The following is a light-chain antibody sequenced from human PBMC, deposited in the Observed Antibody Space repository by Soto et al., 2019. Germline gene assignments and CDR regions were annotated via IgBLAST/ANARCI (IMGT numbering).Light chain of an antibody. J-gene: IGKJ1*01. V-gene: IGKV2-30*01. Sequence: DVFVSQPQPSLPLTRGKQPSVSAGPCARLVYRDGNTYLNWFHQRPGQSPRRLIYKVSYRDPGVPDRFSGSESGTNFTLTISRVEAEDVGIYYCMQATHLPRTFGQGTKVAI. CDR3: MQATHLPRT. CDR2: KVS. CDR1: ARLVYRDGNTY.